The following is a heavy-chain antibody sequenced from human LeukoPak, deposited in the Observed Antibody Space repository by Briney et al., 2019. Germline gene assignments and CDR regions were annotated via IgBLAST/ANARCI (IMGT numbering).Heavy chain of an antibody. CDR2: ISYDGSNK. V-gene: IGHV3-30*04. D-gene: IGHD2-15*01. Sequence: GRSLRLSCAASGFTFSSYAMHWVRQAPGKGLEWVAVISYDGSNKYYADSVKGRFTISRDNSKNTLYLQMNSLRAEDTAVYYCARGEVVPQGPRFDYWGQGTLVTVSS. CDR1: GFTFSSYA. J-gene: IGHJ4*02. CDR3: ARGEVVPQGPRFDY.